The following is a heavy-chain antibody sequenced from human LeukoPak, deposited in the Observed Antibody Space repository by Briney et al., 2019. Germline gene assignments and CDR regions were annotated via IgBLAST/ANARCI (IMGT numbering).Heavy chain of an antibody. D-gene: IGHD6-25*01. Sequence: SSETLSLTCTVSDGSITNYDWSWVRQPPGKGLEFIGHVHYSGTANYNPSLRSRVTISIDTSKKHFFLKLKSVTAADTAVYYCAREQRESAFDIWGQGTLVTVSS. CDR3: AREQRESAFDI. CDR1: DGSITNYD. CDR2: VHYSGTA. V-gene: IGHV4-59*01. J-gene: IGHJ3*02.